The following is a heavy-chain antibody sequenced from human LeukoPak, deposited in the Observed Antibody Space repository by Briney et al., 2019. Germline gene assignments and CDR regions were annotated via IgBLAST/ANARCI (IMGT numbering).Heavy chain of an antibody. D-gene: IGHD6-6*01. V-gene: IGHV1-58*02. Sequence: GASVKVSCKASGFTFTSSAMQWVRQARGQRLEWIGWIVVGSGNTNYAQKFQGRVTMTEDTSTDTAYMELSSLRSEDTAVYYCATQGVSIAARVTYYYGMDVWGQGTTVTVSS. J-gene: IGHJ6*02. CDR3: ATQGVSIAARVTYYYGMDV. CDR2: IVVGSGNT. CDR1: GFTFTSSA.